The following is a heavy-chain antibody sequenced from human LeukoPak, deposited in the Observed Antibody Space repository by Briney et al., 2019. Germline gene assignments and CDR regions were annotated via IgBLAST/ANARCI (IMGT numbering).Heavy chain of an antibody. CDR1: GFTISNYN. V-gene: IGHV3-48*02. J-gene: IGHJ1*01. D-gene: IGHD3-22*01. Sequence: PGGSLRLSCAASGFTISNYNMNWVRQVPGKGLEWISYISSRSTTIYYADSVKGRFTISRDNAKNSLYLQMNSLRDEDTAVYHCARVLKNFFDSSGYPAEYFHYWGQGTLVTVSS. CDR2: ISSRSTTI. CDR3: ARVLKNFFDSSGYPAEYFHY.